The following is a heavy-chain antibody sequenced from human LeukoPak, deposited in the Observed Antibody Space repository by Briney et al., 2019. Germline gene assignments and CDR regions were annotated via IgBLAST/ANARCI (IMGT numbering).Heavy chain of an antibody. CDR1: GGSFSGYY. D-gene: IGHD2-8*01. CDR3: ARAELMGSYNWFDP. V-gene: IGHV4-34*01. CDR2: INHSGIT. Sequence: SETLSLTCAVYGGSFSGYYWSWIRQPPGKGLEWIGEINHSGITNYNPSLKSRVTISLDTSKNQFSLKLSSVTAADTAVYYCARAELMGSYNWFDPWGRGTLVTVSS. J-gene: IGHJ5*02.